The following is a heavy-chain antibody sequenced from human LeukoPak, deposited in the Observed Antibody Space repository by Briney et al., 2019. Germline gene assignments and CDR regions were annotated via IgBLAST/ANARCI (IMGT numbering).Heavy chain of an antibody. D-gene: IGHD5-24*01. CDR2: ISNSGSTT. V-gene: IGHV3-48*03. J-gene: IGHJ3*02. CDR1: GLTSSIFE. Sequence: GGSLRLSCIASGLTSSIFEMNWVRQAPGKGLEWVSYISNSGSTTDYADAVKGRFTISRDNAKNSLYLQMSSLRVEDTAVYYCVRGGGPSYKYNAFDIWGQGTMVTVS. CDR3: VRGGGPSYKYNAFDI.